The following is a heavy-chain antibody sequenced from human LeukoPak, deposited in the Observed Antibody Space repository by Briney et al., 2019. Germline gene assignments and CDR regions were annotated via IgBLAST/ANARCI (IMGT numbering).Heavy chain of an antibody. V-gene: IGHV1-2*02. D-gene: IGHD6-19*01. CDR2: INPNGGGT. CDR1: GYTFTGYY. Sequence: ASVKVSCKASGYTFTGYYMHWVRQAPGQGLEWMGWINPNGGGTNYAQKFQGRVTMTRDTSISTAYMELSRLRSDDTAVYYCARDNSSGWGYFDYWGQGTLVTVSS. CDR3: ARDNSSGWGYFDY. J-gene: IGHJ4*02.